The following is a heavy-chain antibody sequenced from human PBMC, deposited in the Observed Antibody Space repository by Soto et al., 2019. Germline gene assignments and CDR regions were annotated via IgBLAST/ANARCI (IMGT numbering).Heavy chain of an antibody. Sequence: QVHLVESGGGVVQPGRSLRLSCAASGFTFSSYGMHWVRQAPGKGLEWVAVISYDGSNEFYADSVKGRFTISRDKSKNTLYLQMNSLRAEDTAVYYCASEVVVITSHWGQGTLVTVSS. D-gene: IGHD3-22*01. J-gene: IGHJ4*02. CDR1: GFTFSSYG. CDR3: ASEVVVITSH. V-gene: IGHV3-30*03. CDR2: ISYDGSNE.